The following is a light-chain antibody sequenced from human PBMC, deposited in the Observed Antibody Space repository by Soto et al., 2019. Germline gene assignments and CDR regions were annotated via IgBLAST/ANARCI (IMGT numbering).Light chain of an antibody. V-gene: IGKV3-20*01. CDR1: QSVSSSY. J-gene: IGKJ3*01. CDR3: QQYGSSRWGFT. Sequence: EIVLTQSPGTLSLSPGERATLSCRASQSVSSSYLAWYQQKPGQAPRLLIYGASSRATGIPDRFSGSGSGTDFTLTISSLEPEDFAVYYYQQYGSSRWGFTFGPGTKVDIK. CDR2: GAS.